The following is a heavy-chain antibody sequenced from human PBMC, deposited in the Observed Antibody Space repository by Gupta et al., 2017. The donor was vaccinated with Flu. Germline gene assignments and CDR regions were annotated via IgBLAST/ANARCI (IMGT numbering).Heavy chain of an antibody. J-gene: IGHJ6*02. CDR2: IYYSGST. Sequence: QVQLQESGPGLVKPSETLSLTCTVSGGSISSYYWSWIRQPQGRGLEWIGYIYYSGSTNYNPSLKSRVTISVDTSKNQFSLKLSSVTAADTAVYYCARTYYYGSGSYYRDPYYYGMDVWGQGTTVTVSS. CDR1: GGSISSYY. V-gene: IGHV4-59*13. CDR3: ARTYYYGSGSYYRDPYYYGMDV. D-gene: IGHD3-10*01.